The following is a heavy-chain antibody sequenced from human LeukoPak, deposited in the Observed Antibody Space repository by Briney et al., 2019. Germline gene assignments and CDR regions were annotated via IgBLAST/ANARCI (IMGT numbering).Heavy chain of an antibody. CDR3: ARGGKGLYNWFDP. CDR1: GFTFSDKW. CDR2: IKKDGSQK. J-gene: IGHJ5*02. Sequence: GGSLRLSCVGSGFTFSDKWMSWVRQAPGKGPEWVASIKKDGSQKYYVDSVKGRFTISRDNAKNSLYLQMNSLRAEDTAVYYCARGGKGLYNWFDPWGQGTLVTVSS. D-gene: IGHD3-10*01. V-gene: IGHV3-7*01.